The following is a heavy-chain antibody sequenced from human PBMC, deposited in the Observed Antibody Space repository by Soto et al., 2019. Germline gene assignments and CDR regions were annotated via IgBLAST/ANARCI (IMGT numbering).Heavy chain of an antibody. Sequence: EVQLVESGGGLVQPGRSLRLSCAASGFTFDDYAMHWVRQAPGKGLEWVSGISWNSSSIGYADSVKGRFTISRDNAKNSLYLQMNSLRAEDTALYYCAKEMGYCSGGSCSRGAFDIWGQGTMVTVSS. V-gene: IGHV3-9*01. CDR3: AKEMGYCSGGSCSRGAFDI. CDR2: ISWNSSSI. J-gene: IGHJ3*02. D-gene: IGHD2-15*01. CDR1: GFTFDDYA.